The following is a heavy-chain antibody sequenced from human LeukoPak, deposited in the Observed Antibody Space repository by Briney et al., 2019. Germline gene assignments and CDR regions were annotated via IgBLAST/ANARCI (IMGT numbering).Heavy chain of an antibody. J-gene: IGHJ6*03. V-gene: IGHV1-18*01. Sequence: ASVEVSCKASGYTFTSYGISWVRQAPGQGLEWMGWISAYNGNTNYAQKLQGRVTMTTDTSTSTAYMELRSLRSDDTAVYYCARTTEGGYTYNYFYYYYMDVWGKGTTVTISS. CDR3: ARTTEGGYTYNYFYYYYMDV. D-gene: IGHD5-18*01. CDR2: ISAYNGNT. CDR1: GYTFTSYG.